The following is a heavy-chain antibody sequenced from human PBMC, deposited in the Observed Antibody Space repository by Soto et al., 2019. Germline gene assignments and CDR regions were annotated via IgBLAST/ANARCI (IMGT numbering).Heavy chain of an antibody. CDR3: ARDRATGDWYFDL. CDR1: GFTFSSYW. Sequence: EVQLVESGGGLVQPGGSLRLSCAASGFTFSSYWMSWVRQAPGKGLEWVANIKQDGSEKYYVDSVKGRFTISRDNAKNALYLQMNSLRAEDTAGYYWARDRATGDWYFDLWGRGTLVTVSS. V-gene: IGHV3-7*04. J-gene: IGHJ2*01. CDR2: IKQDGSEK. D-gene: IGHD5-12*01.